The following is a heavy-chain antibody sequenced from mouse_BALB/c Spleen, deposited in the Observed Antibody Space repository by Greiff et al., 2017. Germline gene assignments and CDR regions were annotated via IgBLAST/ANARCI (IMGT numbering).Heavy chain of an antibody. CDR1: GFTFSDYG. CDR2: ISNLAYSI. J-gene: IGHJ2*01. V-gene: IGHV5-15*02. Sequence: EVQLQESGGGLVQPGGSRKLSCAASGFTFSDYGMAWVRQAPGKGPEWVAFISNLAYSIYYADTVTGRFTISRENAKNTLYLEMSSLRSEDTAMYYCARGTGTFDYWGQGTTLTVSS. D-gene: IGHD4-1*01. CDR3: ARGTGTFDY.